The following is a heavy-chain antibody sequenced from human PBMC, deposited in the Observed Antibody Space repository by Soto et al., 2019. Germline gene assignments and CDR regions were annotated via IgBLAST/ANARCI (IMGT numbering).Heavy chain of an antibody. CDR3: ARDPHYDILTGYYSDAFDI. CDR1: GFTFSSYS. D-gene: IGHD3-9*01. Sequence: GGSLRLSCAASGFTFSSYSMNWVRQAPGKGLEWVSYISSSSSTIYYADSVKGRFTISRDNAKNSLYLQMNSLRDEDTAVYYCARDPHYDILTGYYSDAFDIWGQGTMVTVS. CDR2: ISSSSSTI. V-gene: IGHV3-48*02. J-gene: IGHJ3*02.